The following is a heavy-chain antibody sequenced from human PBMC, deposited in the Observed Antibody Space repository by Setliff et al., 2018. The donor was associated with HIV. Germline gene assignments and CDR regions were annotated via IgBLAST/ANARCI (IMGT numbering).Heavy chain of an antibody. Sequence: ASVKVSCKTSGYSFSSHGVSWVRQAPGQGLEWVGWISSYTGKTEYSQKFQGRVTITRDTFASTAYMELSSLRSEDTAVDYCARPDSRWYARGRDPLYGMDVWGQGTTVTVSS. D-gene: IGHD6-13*01. CDR2: ISSYTGKT. CDR3: ARPDSRWYARGRDPLYGMDV. J-gene: IGHJ6*02. V-gene: IGHV1-18*01. CDR1: GYSFSSHG.